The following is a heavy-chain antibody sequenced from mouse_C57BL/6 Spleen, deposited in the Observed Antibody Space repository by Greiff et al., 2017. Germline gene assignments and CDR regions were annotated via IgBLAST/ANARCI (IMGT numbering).Heavy chain of an antibody. V-gene: IGHV1-39*01. Sequence: VHVKQSGPELVKPGASVKISCKASGYSFTDYNMNWVKQSNGQSLEWIGVINPNYGTTSYNQKFKGKATLTVDQSSSTAYMQLNSLTSEDSAVYYCARGGDGSHYAMDYWGQGTSVTVSS. CDR3: ARGGDGSHYAMDY. D-gene: IGHD2-3*01. CDR1: GYSFTDYN. J-gene: IGHJ4*01. CDR2: INPNYGTT.